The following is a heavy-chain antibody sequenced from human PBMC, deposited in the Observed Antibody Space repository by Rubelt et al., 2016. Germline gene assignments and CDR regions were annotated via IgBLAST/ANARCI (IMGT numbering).Heavy chain of an antibody. CDR1: KFTFSSSW. D-gene: IGHD6-25*01. Sequence: EVQLVESGGALVQPGGSLRLSCVGSKFTFSSSWMHWVRQVPGKELVWVSHINSDGLRTYYADSVKGRFTISRDEAKNTLYLQMNNLRFEDTAVYYCVSGRTLDNWGQGTPVTVSS. V-gene: IGHV3-74*01. CDR3: VSGRTLDN. J-gene: IGHJ4*02. CDR2: INSDGLRT.